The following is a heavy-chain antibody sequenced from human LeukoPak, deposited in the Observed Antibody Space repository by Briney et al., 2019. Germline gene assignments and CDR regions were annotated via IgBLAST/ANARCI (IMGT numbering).Heavy chain of an antibody. CDR1: GFTFSSYA. V-gene: IGHV3-33*01. CDR3: ARDDDPTH. Sequence: GGSLRLSCTAPGFTFSSYAIHWIRQAPGKGLEWVALVWHDGSNKYYADSVKGRFTISRDNSKNTVYLQMNSLRAEDTAVYYCARDDDPTHWGQGTLVTVSS. J-gene: IGHJ4*02. D-gene: IGHD1-1*01. CDR2: VWHDGSNK.